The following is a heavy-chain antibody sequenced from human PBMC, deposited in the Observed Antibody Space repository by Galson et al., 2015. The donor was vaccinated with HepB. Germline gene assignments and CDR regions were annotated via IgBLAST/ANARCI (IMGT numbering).Heavy chain of an antibody. CDR3: ARLRRFDCSSTSCYRLGGMVFDY. CDR2: IYYSGST. CDR1: GGSISSSSYY. V-gene: IGHV4-39*01. D-gene: IGHD2-2*01. J-gene: IGHJ4*02. Sequence: LSLTCTVSGGSISSSSYYWGWIRQPPGKGLEWIGSIYYSGSTYYNPSLKSRVTISVDTSKNQFSLKLSSVTAADTAVYYCARLRRFDCSSTSCYRLGGMVFDYWGQGTLVTVSS.